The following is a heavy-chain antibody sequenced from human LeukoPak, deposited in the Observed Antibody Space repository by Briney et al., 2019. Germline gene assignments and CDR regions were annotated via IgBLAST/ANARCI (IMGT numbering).Heavy chain of an antibody. V-gene: IGHV4-39*01. J-gene: IGHJ5*02. CDR2: IYYSGTT. D-gene: IGHD6-13*01. Sequence: PSETLSLTCTVSGGSISTTSTYWGWIRQPPGKGMEWLGSIYYSGTTYYNPSLKSRVTIFVDTSKNQFSLKLSSVTAADMATYYCARSIAGDGPTHNWFGPWGQGALVTVPS. CDR1: GGSISTTSTY. CDR3: ARSIAGDGPTHNWFGP.